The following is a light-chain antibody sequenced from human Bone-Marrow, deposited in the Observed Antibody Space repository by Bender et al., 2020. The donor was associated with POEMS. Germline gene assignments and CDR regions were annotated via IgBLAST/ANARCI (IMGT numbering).Light chain of an antibody. V-gene: IGLV2-8*01. CDR3: CSYAGSDNLV. Sequence: QSALTQPPSASGSPGQSVTISCTGTSSDVGRFNYVSWYQQHPGKAPKLIIYEVDKRPSGVPDRFSGSKSGNTASLTISGLQAEDEADYYCCSYAGSDNLVFGGGTKLTVL. CDR2: EVD. CDR1: SSDVGRFNY. J-gene: IGLJ2*01.